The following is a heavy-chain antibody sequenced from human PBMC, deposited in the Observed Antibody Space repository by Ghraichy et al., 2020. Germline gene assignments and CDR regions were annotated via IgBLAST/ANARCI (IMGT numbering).Heavy chain of an antibody. Sequence: ASVKVSCKASGYTFTSYDINWVRQATGQGLEWMGWMNPNSGNTGYAQKFQGRVTMTRNTSISTAYMELSSLRSEDTAVYYCARALRYSSGWYVGYWGQGTLVTVSS. CDR3: ARALRYSSGWYVGY. V-gene: IGHV1-8*01. CDR1: GYTFTSYD. D-gene: IGHD6-19*01. CDR2: MNPNSGNT. J-gene: IGHJ4*02.